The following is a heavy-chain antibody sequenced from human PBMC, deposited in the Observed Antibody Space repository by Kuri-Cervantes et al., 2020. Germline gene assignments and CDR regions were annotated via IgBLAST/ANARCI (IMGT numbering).Heavy chain of an antibody. V-gene: IGHV4-59*08. D-gene: IGHD3-10*01. CDR1: GGSISSYY. Sequence: SETLSLTCTVSGGSISSYYWSWIRQPPGKGLEWIGYIYYSGNTYYNPSLKSRVTISVDTSLNQFSLKLNSVTAADTAIYYCARQTGEGSRLYSYYMDDWGKGTTVTVSS. J-gene: IGHJ6*03. CDR3: ARQTGEGSRLYSYYMDD. CDR2: IYYSGNT.